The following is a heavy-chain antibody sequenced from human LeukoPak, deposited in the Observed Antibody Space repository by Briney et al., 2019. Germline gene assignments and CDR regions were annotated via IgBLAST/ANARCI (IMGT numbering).Heavy chain of an antibody. J-gene: IGHJ4*02. CDR3: AKGLSIAAVGYFDY. V-gene: IGHV3-23*01. CDR2: VTGSGGGT. D-gene: IGHD6-13*01. CDR1: GFTFSSYA. Sequence: GGSLRLSCAASGFTFSSYAMSWVRQAPGKGLDWVSVVTGSGGGTDYADSVKGRFTISRDNSKNTLFLQMNSLRAEDTAVYYCAKGLSIAAVGYFDYWGQGTLVTVSS.